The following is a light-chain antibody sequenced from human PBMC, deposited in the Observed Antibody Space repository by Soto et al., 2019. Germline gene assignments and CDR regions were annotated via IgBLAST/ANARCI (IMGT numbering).Light chain of an antibody. Sequence: DIQMTQSPSTLSASVGDRVTITCRASESMSNCLAWYQQKPGKAPKLLISGASSLQSGVPSRFSGGASGTEFTLTISSLQPDDIATYYCQQCHRYLTFGQGTRWISN. CDR3: QQCHRYLT. J-gene: IGKJ1*01. CDR1: ESMSNC. CDR2: GAS. V-gene: IGKV1-5*01.